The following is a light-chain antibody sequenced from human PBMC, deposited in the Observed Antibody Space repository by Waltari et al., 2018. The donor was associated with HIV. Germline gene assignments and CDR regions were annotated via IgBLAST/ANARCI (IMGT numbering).Light chain of an antibody. CDR2: GNT. CDR3: QSYDNSLSGHWG. J-gene: IGLJ3*02. Sequence: QSVLTQPPSLSGAPGQRVTISCTGSSSNIGAGYDVHWYQQLPGTAPNLLIYGNTNRPSGVPDRFSASKSGTSASLAITGLQAEDEGTYYCQSYDNSLSGHWGFGGGTKLTVL. CDR1: SSNIGAGYD. V-gene: IGLV1-40*01.